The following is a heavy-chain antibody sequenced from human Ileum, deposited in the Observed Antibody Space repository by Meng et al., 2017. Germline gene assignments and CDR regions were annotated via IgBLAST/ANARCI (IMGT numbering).Heavy chain of an antibody. V-gene: IGHV3-23*01. CDR3: GRGSAITSYEARN. D-gene: IGHD5-18*01. J-gene: IGHJ4*02. CDR1: GFTFRKYA. Sequence: GESLKISWGASGFTFRKYAMTWVRQAPGKGLEWVSGNSASGDTTFHADSVKGRFTIFRHNSKNTRYLPMDSLRVEDTATYFCGRGSAITSYEARNGGQGTLVTVSS. CDR2: NSASGDTT.